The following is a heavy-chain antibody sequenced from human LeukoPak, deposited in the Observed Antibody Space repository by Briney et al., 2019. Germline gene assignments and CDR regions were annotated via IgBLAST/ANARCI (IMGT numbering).Heavy chain of an antibody. CDR1: GFAFSSFE. CDR3: AREGYCRDDTCLSYDAFDI. J-gene: IGHJ3*02. Sequence: GGSLRLSCAASGFAFSSFEMNWVRQAPGKGLEWVSYISSRATNIYYEDCVKGRFTISKGNAKNSLYLQMNSLRAEDTAVYYCAREGYCRDDTCLSYDAFDIWGQGTMVTVSS. D-gene: IGHD2-15*01. V-gene: IGHV3-48*03. CDR2: ISSRATNI.